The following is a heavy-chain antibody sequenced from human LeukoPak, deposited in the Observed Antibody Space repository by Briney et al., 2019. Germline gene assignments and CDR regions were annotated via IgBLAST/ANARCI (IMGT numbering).Heavy chain of an antibody. V-gene: IGHV3-48*03. CDR1: GFTFSSYE. D-gene: IGHD3-10*01. CDR3: ARETPYGSGSRGDFDY. J-gene: IGHJ4*02. CDR2: ISSGGSSI. Sequence: GASLKLSCKASGFTFSSYEMSWVRQAPGQGLEWVSYISSGGSSINYADSVRGRFTISRDNAKNSLYLQMNSLRADDTAVYYCARETPYGSGSRGDFDYWGQGTLVTVSS.